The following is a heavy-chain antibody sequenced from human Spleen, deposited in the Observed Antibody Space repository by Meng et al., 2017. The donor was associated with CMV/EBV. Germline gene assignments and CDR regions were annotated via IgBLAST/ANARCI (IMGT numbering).Heavy chain of an antibody. CDR1: GESFSDYY. J-gene: IGHJ4*02. CDR2: VDHSGTT. CDR3: ARFGGVISPPYHFDY. Sequence: VDGESFSDYYWSWIRQPPGKGLEWIGKVDHSGTTNYNPSLKSRLTISVDRSKNQFSLKLKSVTAADTAVYYCARFGGVISPPYHFDYWSQGTLVTVSS. D-gene: IGHD3-16*01. V-gene: IGHV4-34*01.